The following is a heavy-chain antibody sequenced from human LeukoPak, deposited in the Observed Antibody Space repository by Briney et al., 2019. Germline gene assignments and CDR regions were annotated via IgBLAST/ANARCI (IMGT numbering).Heavy chain of an antibody. CDR2: ISGSGGST. Sequence: GGSLRLSCAASGFIFSSYVMSWVRQAPGKGLEWVSAISGSGGSTYYADSVKGRFTISRDNSKNTLYLQMNSLRAEDTAVYYCAKVDIRYSSSGDDYWGQGTLVTVSS. D-gene: IGHD6-13*01. CDR3: AKVDIRYSSSGDDY. V-gene: IGHV3-23*01. CDR1: GFIFSSYV. J-gene: IGHJ4*02.